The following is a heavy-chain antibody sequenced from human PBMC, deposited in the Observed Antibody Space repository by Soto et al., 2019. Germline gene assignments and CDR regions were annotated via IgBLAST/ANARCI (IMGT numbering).Heavy chain of an antibody. Sequence: GGSLRLSCAASGFTFSSYAMSWVRQAPGKGLEWVSAISGSGGSTYYADSVKGRFTISRDNSKNTLYLQMDSLRAEDTAVYYCAKDLRKTYYDFWSASRPGFDPWGQGTLVTVSS. J-gene: IGHJ5*02. CDR2: ISGSGGST. CDR1: GFTFSSYA. CDR3: AKDLRKTYYDFWSASRPGFDP. D-gene: IGHD3-3*01. V-gene: IGHV3-23*01.